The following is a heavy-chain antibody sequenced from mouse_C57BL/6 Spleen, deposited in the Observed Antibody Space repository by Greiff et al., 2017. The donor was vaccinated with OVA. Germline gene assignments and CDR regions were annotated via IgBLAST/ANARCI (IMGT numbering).Heavy chain of an antibody. CDR3: ARHGRDGYYYAMDY. Sequence: VQLQESGPGLVAPSQSLSITCTVSGFSLTSYGVHWVRQPPGKGLEWLVVIWSDGSTTYNSALKSRLSISKDNSKSQVFLKRNSLQTDDTAMYYCARHGRDGYYYAMDYWGQGTSVTVSS. CDR2: IWSDGST. CDR1: GFSLTSYG. J-gene: IGHJ4*01. D-gene: IGHD2-3*01. V-gene: IGHV2-6-1*01.